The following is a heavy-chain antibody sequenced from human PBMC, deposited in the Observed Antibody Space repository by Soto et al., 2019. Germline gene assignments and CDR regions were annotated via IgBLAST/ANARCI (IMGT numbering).Heavy chain of an antibody. CDR1: VGSITVDSILKNAYY. D-gene: IGHD3-10*01. Sequence: SDTLSLTCTVPVGSITVDSILKNAYYWCWMRQPPGKGLEWIASFFIGGNTYYNQSLKSRVTTSVDTSKNQFSLKLSSVTAADTAVYFCARRYGLNIDAYYWGQGILVT. J-gene: IGHJ4*02. V-gene: IGHV4-39*01. CDR2: FFIGGNT. CDR3: ARRYGLNIDAYY.